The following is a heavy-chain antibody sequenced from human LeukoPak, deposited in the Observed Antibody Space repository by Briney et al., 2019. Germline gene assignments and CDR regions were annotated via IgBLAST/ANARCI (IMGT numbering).Heavy chain of an antibody. CDR1: GFTFSSYW. J-gene: IGHJ4*02. CDR3: VRAVGGNDGRTFGY. D-gene: IGHD3-3*01. V-gene: IGHV3-74*01. Sequence: GGSLRLSCAASGFTFSSYWMHWVRQAPGKGLVWVSRVSSDGSITDYTDSVKGRFTISRDNAKNTLYLQMNSLRAEDTAMYYCVRAVGGNDGRTFGYWAQGALVTVSS. CDR2: VSSDGSIT.